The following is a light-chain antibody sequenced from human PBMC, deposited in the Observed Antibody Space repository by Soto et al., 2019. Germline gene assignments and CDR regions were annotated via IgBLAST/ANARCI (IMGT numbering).Light chain of an antibody. Sequence: DIQMTQSPSTLSASVGDIVTITCRASQSISSWLAWYQQKPGKAPKLLIYDASSLESGVPSRFSGSGSGTEFTLTISSLQPDDFATYYCQQYNSYSVFGPGTKVDIK. J-gene: IGKJ3*01. CDR2: DAS. CDR1: QSISSW. V-gene: IGKV1-5*01. CDR3: QQYNSYSV.